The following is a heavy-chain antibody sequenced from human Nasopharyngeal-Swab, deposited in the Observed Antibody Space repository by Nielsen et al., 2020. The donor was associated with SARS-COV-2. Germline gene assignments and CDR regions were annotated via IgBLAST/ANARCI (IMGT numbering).Heavy chain of an antibody. CDR3: ASGGSGVFGVVIYAFDI. Sequence: ASVKVSCKVSGYTLTVLPIHWVRQAPGKGLEWMGTVVPEDGEPIYAQNFKGRVTMTEDTSTYTAYLELSSLRSEDTAVYYCASGGSGVFGVVIYAFDIWGPGTLVTVSS. J-gene: IGHJ3*02. CDR2: VVPEDGEP. D-gene: IGHD3-3*01. CDR1: GYTLTVLP. V-gene: IGHV1-24*01.